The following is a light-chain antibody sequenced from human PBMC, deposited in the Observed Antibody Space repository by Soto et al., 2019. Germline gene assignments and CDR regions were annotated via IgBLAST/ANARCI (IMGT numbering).Light chain of an antibody. CDR3: QQRMNWPLT. CDR1: QTVSSY. J-gene: IGKJ5*01. V-gene: IGKV3-11*01. CDR2: DAS. Sequence: EIVLTQSPATLSLSPGERATLSCRASQTVSSYLLWYQQKPGQAPGLLIYDASNRATGIPARFSGSGSETDFTLTISSLEPEDFAVYFCQQRMNWPLTFGQGTRLEIK.